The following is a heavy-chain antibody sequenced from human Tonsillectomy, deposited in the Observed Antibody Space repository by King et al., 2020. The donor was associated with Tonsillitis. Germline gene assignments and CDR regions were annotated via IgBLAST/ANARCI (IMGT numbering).Heavy chain of an antibody. CDR2: INHSGSS. CDR1: GGSFSGYY. D-gene: IGHD1-14*01. Sequence: VQLQQWGAGLLKPSETLSLTCGVYGGSFSGYYWSWIRQPPGKGLEWIGEINHSGSSNYNPSLKSRVTISVDTSKNQVSLKLTSVTAADTAVYYCARGPPERPLPGFDPWGQGTLVTVSS. V-gene: IGHV4-34*01. CDR3: ARGPPERPLPGFDP. J-gene: IGHJ5*02.